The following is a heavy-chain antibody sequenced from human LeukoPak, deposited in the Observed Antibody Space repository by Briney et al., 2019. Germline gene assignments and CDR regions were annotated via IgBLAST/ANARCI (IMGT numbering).Heavy chain of an antibody. CDR3: AKLFEGITMIVVAYYYYYYMDV. V-gene: IGHV1-2*02. CDR1: GYTFTGYY. CDR2: INPNSGGT. J-gene: IGHJ6*03. D-gene: IGHD3-22*01. Sequence: GASVKVSCKASGYTFTGYYMHWVRQAPGQGLEWMGWINPNSGGTNYAQKFQGRVTMTRDTSISTAYMELSRLRSDDTAVYYCAKLFEGITMIVVAYYYYYYMDVWGKGTTVTVSS.